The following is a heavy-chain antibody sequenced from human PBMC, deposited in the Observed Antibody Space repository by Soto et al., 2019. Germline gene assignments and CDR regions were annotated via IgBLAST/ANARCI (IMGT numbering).Heavy chain of an antibody. D-gene: IGHD2-8*01. Sequence: GRPLRLSCAAAGFTFSSYGMHWVRQAPGKGLEWVAVIWYDGSNKYYADSVKGRFTISRDNSKSTLYLQMNSLRAEDTAVYYCARDQYGWFDPWGQGTLVTVSS. CDR3: ARDQYGWFDP. CDR2: IWYDGSNK. V-gene: IGHV3-33*01. J-gene: IGHJ5*02. CDR1: GFTFSSYG.